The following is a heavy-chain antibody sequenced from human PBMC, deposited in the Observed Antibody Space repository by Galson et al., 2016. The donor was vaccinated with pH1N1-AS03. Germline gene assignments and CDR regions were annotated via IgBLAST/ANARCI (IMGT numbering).Heavy chain of an antibody. D-gene: IGHD4-17*01. Sequence: SLRLSCAASGFTFSDYYMTWIRQAPGTGLEWVSYITSSGTTIYYADSVKGRFTISRDNAKNSLYLQMNSLRAEDTAVYYCARFSYGDYVRYFDYWGQGTLVTVSS. V-gene: IGHV3-11*01. CDR1: GFTFSDYY. J-gene: IGHJ4*02. CDR3: ARFSYGDYVRYFDY. CDR2: ITSSGTTI.